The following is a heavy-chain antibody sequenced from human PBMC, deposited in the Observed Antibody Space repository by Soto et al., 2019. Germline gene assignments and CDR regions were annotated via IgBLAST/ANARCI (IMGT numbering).Heavy chain of an antibody. Sequence: SGPTLVNPTQTLTLTCTFSGFSLSTSGIRVSWIRQPPGKALEWLARIDWDDDKFYSTSLKTRLTISKDTSKNQVVLTMTNMDPVDTATYYCARTATYCGGDCYPDAFDIWGQGTMVTVSS. CDR2: IDWDDDK. V-gene: IGHV2-70*04. D-gene: IGHD2-21*02. CDR3: ARTATYCGGDCYPDAFDI. CDR1: GFSLSTSGIR. J-gene: IGHJ3*02.